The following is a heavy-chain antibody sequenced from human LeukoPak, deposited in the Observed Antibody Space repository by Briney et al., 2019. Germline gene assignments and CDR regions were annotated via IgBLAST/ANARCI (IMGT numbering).Heavy chain of an antibody. V-gene: IGHV4-39*01. D-gene: IGHD3-22*01. J-gene: IGHJ4*02. CDR1: GDSMRSSPSYY. CDR3: ARHSRGYYDSSGYYRY. CDR2: VYYNGST. Sequence: SETLSLTCTVSGDSMRSSPSYYWGWVRQPPGKGLEWIGSVYYNGSTNYNPSLKSRVTISVDTSKNQFSLKLSSVTAADTAVYYCARHSRGYYDSSGYYRYWGQGTLVTVSS.